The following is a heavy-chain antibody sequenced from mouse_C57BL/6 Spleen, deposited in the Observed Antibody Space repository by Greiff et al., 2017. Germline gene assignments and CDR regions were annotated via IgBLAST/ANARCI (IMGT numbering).Heavy chain of an antibody. Sequence: EVKLMESGGGLVKPGGSLKLSCAASGFTFSDYGMHWVRQAPEKGLEWVAYISSGSSTIYYADTVKGRFTISRDNAKNTLFLQMTSLRSEDTAMYYCAREGRGGFFDYWGQGTTLTVSS. J-gene: IGHJ2*01. CDR1: GFTFSDYG. V-gene: IGHV5-17*01. CDR3: AREGRGGFFDY. CDR2: ISSGSSTI.